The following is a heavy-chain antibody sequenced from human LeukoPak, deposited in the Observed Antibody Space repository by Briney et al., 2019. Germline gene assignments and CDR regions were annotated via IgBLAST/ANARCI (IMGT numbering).Heavy chain of an antibody. Sequence: GGSLRLSCAASVYPFTNAGMNWVREAPWKGLEWVGRIKSKTDGGTIDYAAPVKGRFTISRDDSKNTLYLQMNSLKAEDTAVYYCITRGVVAWGQGTLVTVSS. CDR3: ITRGVVA. D-gene: IGHD2-15*01. V-gene: IGHV3-15*07. CDR1: VYPFTNAG. J-gene: IGHJ4*02. CDR2: IKSKTDGGTI.